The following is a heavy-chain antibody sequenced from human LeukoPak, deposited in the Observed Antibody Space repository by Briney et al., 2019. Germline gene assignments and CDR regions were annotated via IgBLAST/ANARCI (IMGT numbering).Heavy chain of an antibody. CDR2: IIGSSGST. Sequence: GGSLRLSCVASGFIFNNYAMNWVRHAPGKGLEWVSLIIGSSGSTFYANSVKGRFTISRDKSKNTLYLQMNRLRAEDTAVYYCAKGAYDYIEIAYFDYWGQGSLVTVSS. CDR3: AKGAYDYIEIAYFDY. CDR1: GFIFNNYA. D-gene: IGHD5-12*01. V-gene: IGHV3-23*01. J-gene: IGHJ4*02.